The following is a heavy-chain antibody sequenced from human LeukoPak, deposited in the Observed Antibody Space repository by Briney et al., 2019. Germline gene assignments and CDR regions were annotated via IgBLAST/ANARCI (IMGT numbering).Heavy chain of an antibody. Sequence: PGGSLRLSCAASGFTFSSYGMHWVRQAPGKGLEWVAVISYDGSNKYYADSVKGRFTISRDNSKNTLYLQMNSLRAEDTAVYYCAKGPFYYDSSGPDYWGQGTLVTVSS. V-gene: IGHV3-30*18. D-gene: IGHD3-22*01. J-gene: IGHJ4*02. CDR3: AKGPFYYDSSGPDY. CDR2: ISYDGSNK. CDR1: GFTFSSYG.